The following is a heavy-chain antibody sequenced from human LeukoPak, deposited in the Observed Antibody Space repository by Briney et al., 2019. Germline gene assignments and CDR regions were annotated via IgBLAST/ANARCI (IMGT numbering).Heavy chain of an antibody. CDR1: GGSISGTTYN. CDR2: IHYSGTT. CDR3: ARRDAHAFDI. V-gene: IGHV4-39*01. J-gene: IGHJ3*02. Sequence: SETLSLTCSVSGGSISGTTYNWGWLRQPPGSGLEWIVTIHYSGTTYYNPSLKSRVTISIDTSKNQFSLKLTSVTAADTAVYYCARRDAHAFDIWGQGTMVTVSS.